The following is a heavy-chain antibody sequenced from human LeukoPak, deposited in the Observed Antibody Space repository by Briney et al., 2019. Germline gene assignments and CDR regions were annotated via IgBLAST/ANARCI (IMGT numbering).Heavy chain of an antibody. CDR2: IRPEGTTT. Sequence: GGSLRLSCAASGFTFSTYLMHWVRRAPGKGLVWVSRIRPEGTTTAYADSVKGRFTISRDNAKNTLFLQMNSLSAEDTAVYYCARDLDWILFDYWGQGTLVTVSS. J-gene: IGHJ4*02. CDR1: GFTFSTYL. D-gene: IGHD3-9*01. CDR3: ARDLDWILFDY. V-gene: IGHV3-74*03.